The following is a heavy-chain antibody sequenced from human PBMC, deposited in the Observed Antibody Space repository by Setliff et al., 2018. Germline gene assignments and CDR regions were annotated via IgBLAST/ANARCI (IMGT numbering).Heavy chain of an antibody. CDR3: AREGYYDSSGYWADFDY. D-gene: IGHD3-22*01. J-gene: IGHJ4*02. CDR2: IYHSGST. Sequence: PSETLSLTCTVSGYSISSGHYWGWIRQPPGKGLEWIGSIYHSGSTYYNPSLKSRVTISVDTSKNQFSLKLSSVTAADTAVYYCAREGYYDSSGYWADFDYWGQGTLVTVS. V-gene: IGHV4-38-2*02. CDR1: GYSISSGHY.